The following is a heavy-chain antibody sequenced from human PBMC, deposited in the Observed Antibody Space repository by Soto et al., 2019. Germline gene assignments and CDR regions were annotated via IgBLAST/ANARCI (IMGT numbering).Heavy chain of an antibody. V-gene: IGHV1-2*02. CDR1: GYTFTANY. CDR2: INPNSGDT. Sequence: QVQLVQSGAEVKKPGASVKVSCKGSGYTFTANYIQWVRQAPGQGLEWMGWINPNSGDTTYAQKFQGRVTLTRDTSITTAYMELSRLTSDDTAVYFCARKGSGWKYFDYWGQGSLVTVPS. D-gene: IGHD6-19*01. CDR3: ARKGSGWKYFDY. J-gene: IGHJ4*02.